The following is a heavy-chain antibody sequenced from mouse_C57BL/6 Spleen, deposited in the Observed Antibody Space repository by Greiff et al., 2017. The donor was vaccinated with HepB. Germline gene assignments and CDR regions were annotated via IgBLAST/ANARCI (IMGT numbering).Heavy chain of an antibody. CDR2: IDPENGDT. D-gene: IGHD1-1*01. CDR1: GFNIKDDY. J-gene: IGHJ1*03. V-gene: IGHV14-4*01. Sequence: EVQLQQSGAELVRPGASVKLSCTASGFNIKDDYMHWVKQRPEQGLEWIGWIDPENGDTEYASKFQGKATITADTSSNTAYLQLSSLTSEDTAVYYCTTGGYYYGSRRYFDVWGTGTTVTVSS. CDR3: TTGGYYYGSRRYFDV.